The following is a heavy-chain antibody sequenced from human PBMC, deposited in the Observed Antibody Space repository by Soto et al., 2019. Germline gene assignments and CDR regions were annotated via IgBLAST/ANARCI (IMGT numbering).Heavy chain of an antibody. CDR3: AKSPTRMAVAANLAY. D-gene: IGHD6-19*01. CDR1: GFAFDYYS. Sequence: PGGSLRLSCAASGFAFDYYSLHWVRQAPGKGLEWVSLISWDGHSTYYADSVKGRFIISRDNSKNSLYLQMNSLRSEDAAIYYWAKSPTRMAVAANLAYWGQVTLVTVYS. V-gene: IGHV3-43*01. CDR2: ISWDGHST. J-gene: IGHJ4*02.